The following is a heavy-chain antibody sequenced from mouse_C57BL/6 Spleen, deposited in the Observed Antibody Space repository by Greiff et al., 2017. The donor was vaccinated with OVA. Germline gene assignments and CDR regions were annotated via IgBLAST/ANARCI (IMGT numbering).Heavy chain of an antibody. CDR1: GFTFSSYG. J-gene: IGHJ3*01. D-gene: IGHD1-1*01. CDR3: ARRYGSPWFAY. CDR2: ISSGGSYT. Sequence: EVMLVESGGDLVKPGGSLKLSCAASGFTFSSYGMSWVRQTPDKRLEWVATISSGGSYTYYPDSVKGRFTISRDNAKNTLYLQMSSLKSEDTAMYYCARRYGSPWFAYWGQGTLVTVSA. V-gene: IGHV5-6*02.